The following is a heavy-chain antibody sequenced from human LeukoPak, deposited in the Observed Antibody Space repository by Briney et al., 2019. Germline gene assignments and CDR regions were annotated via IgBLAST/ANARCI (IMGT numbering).Heavy chain of an antibody. V-gene: IGHV3-7*01. CDR1: GFTFSSYW. CDR3: ARGGGSRLVGAFDI. D-gene: IGHD2-15*01. J-gene: IGHJ3*02. CDR2: IKQDGSEK. Sequence: PGGSLRLSCAASGFTFSSYWTSWVRQAPGKGLEWVANIKQDGSEKYYVDSVKGRFTISRDNAKNSLYLQMNSLRAEDTAVYYCARGGGSRLVGAFDIWGQGTMVTVSS.